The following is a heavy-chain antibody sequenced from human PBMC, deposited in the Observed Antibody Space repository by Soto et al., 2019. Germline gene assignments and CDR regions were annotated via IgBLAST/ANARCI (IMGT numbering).Heavy chain of an antibody. D-gene: IGHD3-10*01. CDR1: GYSISNGYY. CDR2: MYQSGSA. V-gene: IGHV4-38-2*02. J-gene: IGHJ4*02. Sequence: TSETLSLTCTVSGYSISNGYYWGWIRQPPGKGLEWIGSMYQSGSAYYNPSLKSRVTISLDTSKNQVSLKLSSVTAADTAVYYCAGGPKLLWNYFDHWGQGSLVTVSS. CDR3: AGGPKLLWNYFDH.